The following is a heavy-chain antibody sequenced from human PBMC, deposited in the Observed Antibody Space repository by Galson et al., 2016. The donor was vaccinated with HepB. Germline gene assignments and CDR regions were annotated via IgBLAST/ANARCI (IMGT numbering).Heavy chain of an antibody. CDR2: ISAYNGNT. CDR1: GYTFTSYG. Sequence: SVKVSCKASGYTFTSYGISWVRQPPGQGLEWMGWISAYNGNTNYAQKLQGRVTMTTDTSTSTAYMELRSLRSDDTAVYYCARRSSATLNYYYNGMDVWGQGTTVTVSS. CDR3: ARRSSATLNYYYNGMDV. D-gene: IGHD5-12*01. J-gene: IGHJ6*02. V-gene: IGHV1-18*01.